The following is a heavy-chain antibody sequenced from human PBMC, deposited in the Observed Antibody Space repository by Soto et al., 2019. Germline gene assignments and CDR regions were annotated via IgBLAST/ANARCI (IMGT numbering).Heavy chain of an antibody. CDR1: GYTFTTYG. D-gene: IGHD6-19*01. V-gene: IGHV1-18*01. CDR2: ISTYNGNT. CDR3: ARAMIVAGIDDWFDP. J-gene: IGHJ5*02. Sequence: ASVKVSCKASGYTFTTYGISWVRQAPGQGLEWMGWISTYNGNTNYAQKLQGRVTMTTDTSTSTAYMELRSLRSDDTAVYYCARAMIVAGIDDWFDPWGQGTVLTVSS.